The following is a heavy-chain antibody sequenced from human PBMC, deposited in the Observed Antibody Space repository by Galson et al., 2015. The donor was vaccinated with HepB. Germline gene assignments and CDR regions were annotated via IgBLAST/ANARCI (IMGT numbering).Heavy chain of an antibody. Sequence: SLRLSCATSGFTFNIYWMTWVRQAPGKGLEWVANINQDGTEKFYVDSVKGRVSISRDNARKSLYLQVNSLRAEDTAVYYCARGSKIAARYGMDVWGQGTTVIVSS. V-gene: IGHV3-7*03. D-gene: IGHD6-6*01. CDR3: ARGSKIAARYGMDV. CDR1: GFTFNIYW. CDR2: INQDGTEK. J-gene: IGHJ6*02.